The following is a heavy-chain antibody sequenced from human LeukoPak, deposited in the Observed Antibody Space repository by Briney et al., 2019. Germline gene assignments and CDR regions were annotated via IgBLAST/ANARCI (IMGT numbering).Heavy chain of an antibody. D-gene: IGHD4-17*01. CDR1: GYSFTGYY. J-gene: IGHJ6*03. CDR2: INPNNGAT. CDR3: AKASDYGDYVSVYYYMDV. V-gene: IGHV1-2*06. Sequence: ASVKVSCKASGYSFTGYYLHWVRQAPGQGLEWMGRINPNNGATNYAHKFQGRVTMTRDTSISTAYMELSRLRSDDTALYYCAKASDYGDYVSVYYYMDVWGKGTTVTVSS.